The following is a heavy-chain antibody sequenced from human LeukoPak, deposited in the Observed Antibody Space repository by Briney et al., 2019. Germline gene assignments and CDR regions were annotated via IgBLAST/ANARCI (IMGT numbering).Heavy chain of an antibody. V-gene: IGHV4-61*01. CDR2: IYYSGST. J-gene: IGHJ6*03. Sequence: SETLSLTCTVSGGSISSSSYYWSWIRQPPGKGLEWIGYIYYSGSTNYNPSLKSRVTISVDTSKNQFSLKLSSVTAADTAVYYCARDFGRYGDYYYYMDVWGKGTTVTISS. CDR3: ARDFGRYGDYYYYMDV. D-gene: IGHD4-17*01. CDR1: GGSISSSSYY.